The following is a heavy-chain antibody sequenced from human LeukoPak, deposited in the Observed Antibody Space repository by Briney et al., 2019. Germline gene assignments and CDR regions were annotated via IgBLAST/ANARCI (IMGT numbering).Heavy chain of an antibody. CDR2: INRDGSTT. J-gene: IGHJ4*02. CDR1: GFTFSNYW. CDR3: ARDKKSGESSEIDY. D-gene: IGHD3-10*01. V-gene: IGHV3-74*03. Sequence: SGGSLRLSRAASGFTFSNYWVHWVRQAPGKGLVWVSRINRDGSTTKYADSVKGRFTVSRDNAKNTLNLQMNSLRAEDTAVYYCARDKKSGESSEIDYWGQGTLVTVSS.